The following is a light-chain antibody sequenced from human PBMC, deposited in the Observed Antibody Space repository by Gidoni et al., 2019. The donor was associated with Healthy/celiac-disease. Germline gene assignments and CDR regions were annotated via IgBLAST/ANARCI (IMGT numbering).Light chain of an antibody. J-gene: IGKJ1*01. CDR1: QTIGGF. V-gene: IGKV1-5*03. CDR3: QQYKSYST. CDR2: RAS. Sequence: QKTQSPSTLSASVGDSVTITCRASQTIGGFLAWYQQKPGKAPRLLIYRASGLQSGVPSRFSGSGSGTEFTLTISRLQPDDFATYYCQQYKSYSTFXQXTKVEV.